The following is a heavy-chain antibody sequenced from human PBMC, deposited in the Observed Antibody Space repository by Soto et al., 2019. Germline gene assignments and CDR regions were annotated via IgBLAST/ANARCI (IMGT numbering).Heavy chain of an antibody. J-gene: IGHJ5*02. D-gene: IGHD6-13*01. V-gene: IGHV4-30-2*01. Sequence: QVQLQESGSGLVKPSQTLSLTCAVSGGSISSGGYSWSWIRQPPGKGLEWIGYIYHSGSTYYNPSLKSRVTISVDRSKNQFSLKLSSVTAADTAVYYCARGWYSSSWRNNWFDPWGQGTLVTVSS. CDR3: ARGWYSSSWRNNWFDP. CDR2: IYHSGST. CDR1: GGSISSGGYS.